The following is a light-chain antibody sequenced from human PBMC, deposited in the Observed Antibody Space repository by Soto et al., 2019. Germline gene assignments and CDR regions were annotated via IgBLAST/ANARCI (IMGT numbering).Light chain of an antibody. CDR1: SSDVGRYNL. J-gene: IGLJ1*01. V-gene: IGLV2-23*01. CDR2: EGS. Sequence: QSVLTQPASVSGSPGQSITISCIGTSSDVGRYNLVSWYQQHPGKAPKLMIYEGSKRPSGVSNRLSGSKSGNTASLTISGLQAEDEADYYCCSYAGSSTPYVFGTGTKVTVL. CDR3: CSYAGSSTPYV.